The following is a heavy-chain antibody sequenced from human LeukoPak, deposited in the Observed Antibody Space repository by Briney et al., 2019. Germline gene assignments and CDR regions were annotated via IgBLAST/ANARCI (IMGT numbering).Heavy chain of an antibody. Sequence: ASVKVSCKPSGYTFIGHYIHWVRQDPGQGLEWMGGISPIFNAANYAQKFKGRVTITADEGTNTVYMEMSSLTSEDTAVYFCATDRTNHDNFDSWGQGTLVTVSS. CDR2: ISPIFNAA. D-gene: IGHD1-7*01. J-gene: IGHJ4*02. CDR3: ATDRTNHDNFDS. V-gene: IGHV1-69*13. CDR1: GYTFIGHY.